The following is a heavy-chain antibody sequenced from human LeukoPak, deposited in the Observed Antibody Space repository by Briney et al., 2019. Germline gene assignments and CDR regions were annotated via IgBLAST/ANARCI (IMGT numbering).Heavy chain of an antibody. D-gene: IGHD2-15*01. Sequence: ASVKVSCKTSGYTFTDFYMHWVRQAPGQGREYLGWFNANTGGADSPQKFQGRVTLTRDTSISTVYMELRSLRSDDAAVYYCAGEYCRGGRCNQAFEYWGQGTLVTLSS. CDR2: FNANTGGA. CDR1: GYTFTDFY. V-gene: IGHV1-2*02. J-gene: IGHJ4*02. CDR3: AGEYCRGGRCNQAFEY.